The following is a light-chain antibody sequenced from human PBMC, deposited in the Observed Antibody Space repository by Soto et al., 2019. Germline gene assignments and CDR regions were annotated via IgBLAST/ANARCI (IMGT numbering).Light chain of an antibody. CDR3: QSYDSSLSGWV. Sequence: HSVLTQPPSVSGAPGQRVTISCTGSSSNIGAGYEAHWYQQLPGTAPKLLIYGNSNRPSGVPDRFSGSKSGTSASLAITGLQAEDEADYYCQSYDSSLSGWVFGGGTKLTVL. CDR1: SSNIGAGYE. CDR2: GNS. J-gene: IGLJ3*02. V-gene: IGLV1-40*01.